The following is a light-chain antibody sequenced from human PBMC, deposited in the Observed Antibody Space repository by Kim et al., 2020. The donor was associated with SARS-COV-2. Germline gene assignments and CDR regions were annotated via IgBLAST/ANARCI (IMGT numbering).Light chain of an antibody. CDR2: GKN. CDR3: NSRDSNENVF. Sequence: VALRQTVRITCQGNSLRSYYATWYQQKPGKAPILVIYGKNNRPSGIPDRFSGSSSGNTASLTITGAQAGDEADYYCNSRDSNENVFFGGGTQLTVL. V-gene: IGLV3-19*01. J-gene: IGLJ2*01. CDR1: SLRSYY.